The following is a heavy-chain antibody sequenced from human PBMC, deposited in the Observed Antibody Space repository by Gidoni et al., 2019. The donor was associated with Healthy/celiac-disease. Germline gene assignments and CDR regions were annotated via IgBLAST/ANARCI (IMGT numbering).Heavy chain of an antibody. CDR3: ARAGMYSSSPHYYYYGMDV. V-gene: IGHV1-46*04. D-gene: IGHD6-6*01. J-gene: IGHJ6*02. CDR1: GYTFTSYY. CDR2: INPSGGST. Sequence: QVQLVQSGAEVKKPGASVKVSCKASGYTFTSYYMHWVRQAPGQGLEWMGIINPSGGSTSYAQKLQGRVTMTRDTSTSTVYMELSSLRSEDTAVYYCARAGMYSSSPHYYYYGMDVWGQGTTVTVSS.